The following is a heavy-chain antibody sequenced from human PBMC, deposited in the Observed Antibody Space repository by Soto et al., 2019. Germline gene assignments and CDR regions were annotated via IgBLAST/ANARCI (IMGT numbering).Heavy chain of an antibody. J-gene: IGHJ4*02. D-gene: IGHD6-19*01. Sequence: NPSETLSLTCTVAGGSISSYYWSWIRQPPGKGLEWIGYIYYSGSTNYNPSLKSRVTISVDTSKNQFSLKLSSVTAADTAVYYCARGAVAGTDYWGQGTLVTVSS. CDR1: GGSISSYY. CDR2: IYYSGST. CDR3: ARGAVAGTDY. V-gene: IGHV4-59*01.